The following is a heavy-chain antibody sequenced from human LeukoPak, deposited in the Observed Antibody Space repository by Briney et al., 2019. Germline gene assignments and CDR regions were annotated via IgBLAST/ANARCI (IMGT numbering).Heavy chain of an antibody. Sequence: GVSLTLSCAASGFTFSSYRMNWVRQAPGKGLEWVSSISSSSSYIYYADPVKGRFAISRDNAKNSLYLQMNSLRAEDTAVYYCARDNCSSTSCYYFDYWGQGTLVTVSS. D-gene: IGHD2-2*01. CDR1: GFTFSSYR. CDR3: ARDNCSSTSCYYFDY. J-gene: IGHJ4*02. CDR2: ISSSSSYI. V-gene: IGHV3-21*01.